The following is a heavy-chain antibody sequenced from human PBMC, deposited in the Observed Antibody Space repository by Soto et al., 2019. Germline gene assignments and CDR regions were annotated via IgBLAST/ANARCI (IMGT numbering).Heavy chain of an antibody. Sequence: ASVKVSCKASGYTLTSYAISWVRQAPGQGLDWMGWTSAYNGNTKYAQKFQGRVTLTTDTSTSTAYMELRILRSDDTAVYYCARDSPPVDYWGQGTLVTVSS. CDR3: ARDSPPVDY. V-gene: IGHV1-18*01. J-gene: IGHJ4*02. CDR1: GYTLTSYA. CDR2: TSAYNGNT.